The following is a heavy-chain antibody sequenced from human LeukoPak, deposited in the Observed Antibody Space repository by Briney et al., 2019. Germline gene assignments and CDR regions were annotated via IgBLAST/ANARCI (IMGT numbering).Heavy chain of an antibody. J-gene: IGHJ4*02. CDR1: GYTFTDYY. Sequence: ASVKVSCKASGYTFTDYYLHWVRQAPGQGLEWMGIINPSGGSTSYAQKFQGRVTMTRDTSTSTVYMELSSLRSEDTAVYYCARDFPRGASYSSGWYGSTQDYWGQGTLVTVSS. V-gene: IGHV1-46*01. CDR3: ARDFPRGASYSSGWYGSTQDY. CDR2: INPSGGST. D-gene: IGHD6-19*01.